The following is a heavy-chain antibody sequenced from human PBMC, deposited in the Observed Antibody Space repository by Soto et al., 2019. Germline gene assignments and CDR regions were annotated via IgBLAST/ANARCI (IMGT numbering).Heavy chain of an antibody. CDR3: ARDGIAARLPKNYYYYYMDV. J-gene: IGHJ6*03. D-gene: IGHD6-6*01. Sequence: LRLSCAASGFTFSSYAMHWVRQAPGKGLEFVSAISSNGGSTYYANSVKGRFTISRDNSKNTLYLQMGSLRAEDMAVYYCARDGIAARLPKNYYYYYMDVWGKGTTVTVSS. V-gene: IGHV3-64*01. CDR1: GFTFSSYA. CDR2: ISSNGGST.